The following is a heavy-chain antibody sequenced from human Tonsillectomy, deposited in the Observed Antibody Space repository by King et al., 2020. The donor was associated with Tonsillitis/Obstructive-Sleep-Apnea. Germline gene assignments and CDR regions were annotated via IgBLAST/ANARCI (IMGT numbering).Heavy chain of an antibody. J-gene: IGHJ3*01. CDR3: AKETWVVEVSGGGGCDV. V-gene: IGHV3-33*03. Sequence: VQLVESGGGVVQPGGALRLSCAASGFTFSRYGMHWVRQAPGKGLEWVGASWFDGRKYDVEDSVKGRLTISSDNSRNPLFLRMNRLGEEDTGVYYWAKETWVVEVSGGGGCDVWGQGTTVTVSS. CDR2: SWFDGRKY. CDR1: GFTFSRYG. D-gene: IGHD2-15*01.